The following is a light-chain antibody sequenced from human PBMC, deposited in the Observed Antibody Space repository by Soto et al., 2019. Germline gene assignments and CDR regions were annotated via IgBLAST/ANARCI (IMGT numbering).Light chain of an antibody. CDR1: QSISNY. V-gene: IGKV3-11*01. CDR3: QQRSNWPRIT. CDR2: DAS. J-gene: IGKJ5*01. Sequence: EIVLTQSPATLSLSPGDRSTLSCRASQSISNYLAWYQQKPGQAPRLXXYDASHRATGIPARFSGVGSGTDFTLTISSLEPEDFAVYYGQQRSNWPRITFGQGTRLEIK.